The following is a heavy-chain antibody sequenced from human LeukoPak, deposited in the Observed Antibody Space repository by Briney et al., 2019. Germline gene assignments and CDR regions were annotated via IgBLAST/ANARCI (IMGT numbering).Heavy chain of an antibody. V-gene: IGHV4-4*07. J-gene: IGHJ6*03. Sequence: SETPSLTCTVSGGSISSYYWSWIRQPAGKGLEWIGRIYTSGSNNYNPSLKSRVTMSVDTSKNQFSLKSSSVTAADTAMYYCAREVADYGGYYYYHYMDVWGKGTTVTISS. CDR1: GGSISSYY. CDR2: IYTSGSN. D-gene: IGHD4-23*01. CDR3: AREVADYGGYYYYHYMDV.